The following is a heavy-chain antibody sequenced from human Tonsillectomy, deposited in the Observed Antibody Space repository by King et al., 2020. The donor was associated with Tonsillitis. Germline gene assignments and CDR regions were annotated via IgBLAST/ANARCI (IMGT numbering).Heavy chain of an antibody. CDR2: MNPNSGNT. D-gene: IGHD1-1*01. V-gene: IGHV1-8*01. CDR1: GYTFTSYD. Sequence: VQLVESGAEVKKPGASVKVSCKASGYTFTSYDINWVRQATGQGLEWMGWMNPNSGNTGYAQKFQGRVTMTRNTSISTAYMELSSLRSEDTAVYYCARAGDEENGDSYYYYRMDVWGQGTTVTVSS. J-gene: IGHJ6*02. CDR3: ARAGDEENGDSYYYYRMDV.